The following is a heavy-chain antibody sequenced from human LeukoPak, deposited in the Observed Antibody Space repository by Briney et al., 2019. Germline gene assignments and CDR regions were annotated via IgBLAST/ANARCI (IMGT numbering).Heavy chain of an antibody. D-gene: IGHD3-3*01. CDR3: ARDISPTNFGVVFDY. CDR2: IIPIFGTA. CDR1: GGTFSSYA. Sequence: GASVKVSCKASGGTFSSYAISWVRQAPGQGLEWMGGIIPIFGTANYAQKFQGRVTITADESTSTAYMELSSLRSEDTAVYYCARDISPTNFGVVFDYWGQGTLVTVSS. V-gene: IGHV1-69*13. J-gene: IGHJ4*02.